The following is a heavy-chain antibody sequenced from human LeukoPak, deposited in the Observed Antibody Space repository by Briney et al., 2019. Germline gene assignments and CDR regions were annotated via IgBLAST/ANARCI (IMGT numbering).Heavy chain of an antibody. CDR1: GGTFSSYA. Sequence: ASVKVSCKASGGTFSSYAISWVRQAPGQGLEWMGWITTYNSNTNYAQKLQGRVTMTTDTSTSTAYMDLRGLRSDDTAVYYCARGYDYGDYVGDFDYWGQGTLVTVSS. CDR2: ITTYNSNT. CDR3: ARGYDYGDYVGDFDY. V-gene: IGHV1-18*01. D-gene: IGHD4-17*01. J-gene: IGHJ4*02.